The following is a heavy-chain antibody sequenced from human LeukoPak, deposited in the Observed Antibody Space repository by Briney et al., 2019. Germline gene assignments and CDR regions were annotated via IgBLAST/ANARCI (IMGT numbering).Heavy chain of an antibody. CDR3: ARDRGDFWSGYPAWYMDV. V-gene: IGHV3-30*04. CDR1: GFTFSSYA. J-gene: IGHJ6*03. D-gene: IGHD3-3*01. CDR2: TSYDGSNK. Sequence: GGSLRLSCAASGFTFSSYAMHWVRQAPGKGLEWVAVTSYDGSNKYYADSVKGRFTISRDNSKNTLYLQMNSLRAEDTAVYYCARDRGDFWSGYPAWYMDVWGKGTTVTVSS.